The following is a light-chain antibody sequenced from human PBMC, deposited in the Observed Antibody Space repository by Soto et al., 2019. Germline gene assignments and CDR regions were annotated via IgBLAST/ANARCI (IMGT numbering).Light chain of an antibody. CDR3: HQYNSYPWT. Sequence: DIQMTQSPSTLSASVGDRVTITCRASQTIFRWLAWYQQKPGRAPNFLIYDASTLESGVPSRFNGSGSGTEFTLTISSLQPDDFATYYCHQYNSYPWTFGQGTQVEIK. CDR1: QTIFRW. J-gene: IGKJ1*01. CDR2: DAS. V-gene: IGKV1-5*01.